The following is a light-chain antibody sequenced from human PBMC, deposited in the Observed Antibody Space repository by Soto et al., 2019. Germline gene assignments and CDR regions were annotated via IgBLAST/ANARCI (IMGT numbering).Light chain of an antibody. CDR2: DAS. Sequence: DIQMTQSPSTLSASVGDKVTITCRASQTISFWLAWYQQKPGKAPKLLIYDASSLESGGPSRFRGSGSGTEFTLTISSLQPDDFATYYCQQANSFSYTFGQGTKLEIK. V-gene: IGKV1-5*01. CDR3: QQANSFSYT. CDR1: QTISFW. J-gene: IGKJ2*01.